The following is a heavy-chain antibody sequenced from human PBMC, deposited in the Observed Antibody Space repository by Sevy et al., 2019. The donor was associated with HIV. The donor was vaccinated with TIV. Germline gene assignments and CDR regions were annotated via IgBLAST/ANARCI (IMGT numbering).Heavy chain of an antibody. D-gene: IGHD3-22*01. CDR1: GDSVSSNSAA. CDR2: TYYRSKWHN. J-gene: IGHJ4*02. Sequence: SQTLSLTCAISGDSVSSNSAAWNWIRQSPSRGLEWLGKTYYRSKWHNHYAVSVRSRITIKPDTSKNQFSLQLKSVTPEETAVYYCAREGDYYDSSGYFDYWGQGTLVTVSS. V-gene: IGHV6-1*01. CDR3: AREGDYYDSSGYFDY.